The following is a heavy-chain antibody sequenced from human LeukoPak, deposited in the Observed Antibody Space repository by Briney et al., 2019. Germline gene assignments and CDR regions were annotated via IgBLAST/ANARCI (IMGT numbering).Heavy chain of an antibody. CDR1: GFTVSSNY. V-gene: IGHV3-66*01. CDR2: IYSDDST. Sequence: GGSLRLSCAASGFTVSSNYMSWVRQAPGKGLDWVSVIYSDDSTYYADSVKGRFTISRDNSKNTLYLQLNSLRADDTAMYYCARARRGYSYVIDYWGQGTVVTVSS. CDR3: ARARRGYSYVIDY. J-gene: IGHJ4*02. D-gene: IGHD5-18*01.